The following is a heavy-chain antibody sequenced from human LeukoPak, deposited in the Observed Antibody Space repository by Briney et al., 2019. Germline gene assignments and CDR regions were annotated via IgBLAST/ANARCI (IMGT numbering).Heavy chain of an antibody. J-gene: IGHJ4*02. CDR3: AKSVDGGNSPFDY. V-gene: IGHV4-28*01. CDR2: IYYSGTT. CDR1: GYSNSSTNW. D-gene: IGHD4-23*01. Sequence: PSDTLSLTCAVSGYSNSSTNWWGWIRQPPGKGLEWIGYIYYSGTTHYNPSLKSRVTMSVDASKNQFSLKLSSVTAVDTAIYYCAKSVDGGNSPFDYWGQGTLVTVSS.